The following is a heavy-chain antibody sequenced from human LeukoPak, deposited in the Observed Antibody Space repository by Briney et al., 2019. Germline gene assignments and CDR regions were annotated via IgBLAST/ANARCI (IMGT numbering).Heavy chain of an antibody. CDR2: VSSSGSTI. Sequence: MSGGSLRLSCAASGFTFSDYYMSWIRQAPGKGLEWVSYVSSSGSTIYYADSVKGRFTISRDNAKNSLYLQMNSLRAEDTAVYYCARFSGITGTLFDYWGQGTLVTVSS. D-gene: IGHD1-7*01. V-gene: IGHV3-11*04. CDR3: ARFSGITGTLFDY. J-gene: IGHJ4*02. CDR1: GFTFSDYY.